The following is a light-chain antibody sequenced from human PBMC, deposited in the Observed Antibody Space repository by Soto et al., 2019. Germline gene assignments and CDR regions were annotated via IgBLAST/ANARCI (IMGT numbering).Light chain of an antibody. CDR3: QPYNNWPLT. CDR1: QGVGDT. V-gene: IGKV3-15*01. Sequence: EVVIRLSPATLSVSPGEDATLSCRASQGVGDTLAWYQHKPGQTPRLLIYDTSTRNTGVPTRFSGSRSGAEFTLTINSLQSEDFAVYYCQPYNNWPLTFGGATKVDIK. CDR2: DTS. J-gene: IGKJ4*01.